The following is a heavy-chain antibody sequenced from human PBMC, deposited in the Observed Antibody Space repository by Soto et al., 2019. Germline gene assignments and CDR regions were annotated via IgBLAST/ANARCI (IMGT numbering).Heavy chain of an antibody. Sequence: QVQRVQSGAEVKKPGSPVKVSCKASGGTFSSYAISWVRQAPGQGLEWMGGIIPIFGTANYAQKFQGRVTITADESTSTAYMELSSLRSEDTAVYYCARKPGYYDRGAFEIWGQGTMVTVSS. CDR2: IIPIFGTA. CDR3: ARKPGYYDRGAFEI. V-gene: IGHV1-69*01. J-gene: IGHJ3*02. D-gene: IGHD3-22*01. CDR1: GGTFSSYA.